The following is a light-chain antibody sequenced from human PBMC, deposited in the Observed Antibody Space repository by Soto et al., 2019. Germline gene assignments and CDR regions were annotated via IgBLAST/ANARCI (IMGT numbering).Light chain of an antibody. Sequence: EIVLTQSPATLSLSLGEIATLSCRASQSFSSNLDCYQQKPGQAPRLLIYAASNRATGIPVRFSGSGSGTLFPLTIHTVEPEDYAVYYCYESCAWPITFGRGTRVEIK. CDR3: YESCAWPIT. V-gene: IGKV3-11*01. CDR1: QSFSSN. CDR2: AAS. J-gene: IGKJ4*01.